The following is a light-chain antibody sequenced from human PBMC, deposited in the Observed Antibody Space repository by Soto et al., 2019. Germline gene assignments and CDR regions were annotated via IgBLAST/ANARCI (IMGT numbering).Light chain of an antibody. CDR1: QSFTSRS. CDR3: QQYDSSPRT. V-gene: IGKV3-20*01. J-gene: IGKJ1*01. Sequence: EIVLTQSPGTLSLSPGERATLSCRASQSFTSRSLAWYQQKPGLAPRLLISGASNRAAGTPDRFSGSGSGTDFTLTISRLEPEDFAVYYCQQYDSSPRTFGQGTKVEIK. CDR2: GAS.